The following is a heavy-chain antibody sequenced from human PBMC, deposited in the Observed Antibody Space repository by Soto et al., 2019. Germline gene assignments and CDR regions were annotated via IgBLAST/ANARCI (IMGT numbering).Heavy chain of an antibody. CDR2: ILNDGSNR. CDR3: ARDAEYSGNGMDV. J-gene: IGHJ6*02. CDR1: EFTFSNYG. D-gene: IGHD3-10*01. Sequence: QVQLVESGGGVVQPGRSLRLSCAASEFTFSNYGMHWVRQAPGKGLEWVAVILNDGSNRYHADSVKDRFTISRDNSKNTLSLPMNSLRAEDTAVYFCARDAEYSGNGMDVWGQGTTVTVS. V-gene: IGHV3-33*01.